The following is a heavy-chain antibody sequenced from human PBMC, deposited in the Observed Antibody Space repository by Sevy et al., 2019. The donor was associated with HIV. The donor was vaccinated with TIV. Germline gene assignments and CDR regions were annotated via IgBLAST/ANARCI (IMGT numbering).Heavy chain of an antibody. V-gene: IGHV7-4-1*02. Sequence: ASVKVSCKASGYTFTNYAMNWVRQAPGQGLEWMGWMNTNTGNPTYAQGFTGQFVFSLDTSVNTAYLQINSLKAEDTAVYYCARRGFSGYYFDYWGQGSLVTVSS. J-gene: IGHJ4*02. CDR2: MNTNTGNP. CDR1: GYTFTNYA. CDR3: ARRGFSGYYFDY. D-gene: IGHD3-22*01.